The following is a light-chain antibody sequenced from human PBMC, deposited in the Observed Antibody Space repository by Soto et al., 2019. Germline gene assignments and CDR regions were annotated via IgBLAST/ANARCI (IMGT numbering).Light chain of an antibody. CDR2: GAY. Sequence: EIVLTQSPDTLSLSPGERVTLSCRASQRMTNNFLAWFQQKPGLAPRLLIHGAYTRASGVPDRFTGGGSGKDFVLTISRVEPEDFAVYYCQQYGRSPFTFGQGTKLQIK. CDR1: QRMTNNF. CDR3: QQYGRSPFT. J-gene: IGKJ2*01. V-gene: IGKV3-20*01.